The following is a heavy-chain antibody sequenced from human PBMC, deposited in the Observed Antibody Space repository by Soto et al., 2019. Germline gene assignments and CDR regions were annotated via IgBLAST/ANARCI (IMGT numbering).Heavy chain of an antibody. CDR3: ARAVGATFYYLDF. V-gene: IGHV4-59*01. Sequence: QVQLQESGPGLVKPSETLSLTCTVSSDSISNYYWSWIRQPPGTGLEWIGYIHYSWSTDYNPSLKSRVSISGDTSKSQFPRKLSSVTAADTAVYYCARAVGATFYYLDFWGPGTLVSVSS. D-gene: IGHD1-26*01. J-gene: IGHJ4*02. CDR1: SDSISNYY. CDR2: IHYSWST.